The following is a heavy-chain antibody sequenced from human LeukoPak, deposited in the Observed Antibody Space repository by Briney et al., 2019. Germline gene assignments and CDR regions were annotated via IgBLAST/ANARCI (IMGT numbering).Heavy chain of an antibody. CDR2: IYPGDSDT. Sequence: GESLKISCKGSGYSFSSNWIGWVRQMPGKGLEWMGIIYPGDSDTRYSPSFQGQVTISADKSISTAYLQWSSLKASDTAMYYCARQPGYSSGYFDYWGQGTLVTVSS. V-gene: IGHV5-51*01. CDR1: GYSFSSNW. CDR3: ARQPGYSSGYFDY. J-gene: IGHJ4*02. D-gene: IGHD6-19*01.